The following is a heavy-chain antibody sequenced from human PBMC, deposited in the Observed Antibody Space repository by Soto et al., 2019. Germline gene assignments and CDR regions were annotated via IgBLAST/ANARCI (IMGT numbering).Heavy chain of an antibody. CDR2: ITGTSDSI. V-gene: IGHV3-11*01. CDR3: ARDFRNKGMDV. J-gene: IGHJ6*02. CDR1: GFSLSDYY. Sequence: NPGGSLRLSCVASGFSLSDYYMAWIRQAPGKGLEWLSYITGTSDSIHYADSVRGRFIISRDNAKNSLYLQMNSLRVDDTAVYYCARDFRNKGMDVWGQGTTVTV.